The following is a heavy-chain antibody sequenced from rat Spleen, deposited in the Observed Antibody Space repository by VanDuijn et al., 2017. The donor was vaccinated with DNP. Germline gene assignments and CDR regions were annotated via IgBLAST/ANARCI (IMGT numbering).Heavy chain of an antibody. CDR1: GLSFSSNS. D-gene: IGHD1-9*01. Sequence: QVQLKESGPDLVQPSQTLSLTCTVSGLSFSSNSISWIRQTPGKGLGWMGVIWSDGDTDINSAVKSRLSISRDTSKSQVFLKMNSLHTEDTAMYFCARVGIPIATVPYYFDYWGQGIMVTVSS. V-gene: IGHV2-47*01. CDR2: IWSDGDT. J-gene: IGHJ2*01. CDR3: ARVGIPIATVPYYFDY.